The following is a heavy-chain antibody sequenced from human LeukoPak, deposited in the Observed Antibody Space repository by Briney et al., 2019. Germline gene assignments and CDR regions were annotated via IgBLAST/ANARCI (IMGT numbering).Heavy chain of an antibody. CDR1: GFTFRNYV. V-gene: IGHV3-30-3*01. Sequence: GGSLGLSCAASGFTFRNYVIHWVRQAPGKGLEWVAVTSSDLNVKLYADSVKGRFTISRDDSRSTLYLQMNSLRPEDTAIYYCAREGYYGSGSPPSLYFDYWGQGTLVTVSS. J-gene: IGHJ4*02. CDR2: TSSDLNVK. CDR3: AREGYYGSGSPPSLYFDY. D-gene: IGHD3-10*01.